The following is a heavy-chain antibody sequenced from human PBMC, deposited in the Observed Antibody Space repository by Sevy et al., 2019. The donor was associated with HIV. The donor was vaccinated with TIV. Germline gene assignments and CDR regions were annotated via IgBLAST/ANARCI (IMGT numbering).Heavy chain of an antibody. Sequence: GGCLRLSCAASGFTFRTFAMSWVRQAPGKGLQWVSSISDTGTSTYYADSVEGRFTISRDNSKKTLYLQMNSLRAEDSGLYYCAKYAGDFPHFDYWGQGTLVTVSS. J-gene: IGHJ4*02. CDR3: AKYAGDFPHFDY. CDR2: ISDTGTST. D-gene: IGHD7-27*01. CDR1: GFTFRTFA. V-gene: IGHV3-23*01.